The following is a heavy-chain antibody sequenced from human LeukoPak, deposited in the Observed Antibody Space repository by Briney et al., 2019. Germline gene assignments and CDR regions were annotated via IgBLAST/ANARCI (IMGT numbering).Heavy chain of an antibody. CDR2: VNPNSGTT. J-gene: IGHJ5*02. CDR1: GYTFTSYE. CDR3: AREFVHWFDH. Sequence: ASVKVCCKASGYTFTSYEINWVRQATGQGLEWMGWVNPNSGTTGYAQRLHGRVTMTSNTSISTAYMELRILRSEDTAVYYCAREFVHWFDHWGQGTLVTVSS. V-gene: IGHV1-8*01.